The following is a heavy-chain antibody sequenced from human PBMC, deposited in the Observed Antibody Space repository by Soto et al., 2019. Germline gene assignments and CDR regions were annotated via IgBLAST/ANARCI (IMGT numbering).Heavy chain of an antibody. V-gene: IGHV3-23*01. J-gene: IGHJ4*02. CDR1: GFTFSSYA. CDR3: AKDAEVQLERRSGEAFDY. D-gene: IGHD1-1*01. Sequence: PGGSLRLSCAASGFTFSSYAMSWVRQAPGKGLEWVSAISGSGGSTYYADSVKGRFTISRDNSKNTLYLQMNSLRAEDTAVYYCAKDAEVQLERRSGEAFDYWGQGTLVTVSS. CDR2: ISGSGGST.